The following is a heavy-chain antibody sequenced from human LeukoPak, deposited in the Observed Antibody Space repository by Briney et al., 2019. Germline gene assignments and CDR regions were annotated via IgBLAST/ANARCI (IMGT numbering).Heavy chain of an antibody. J-gene: IGHJ5*02. D-gene: IGHD3-3*01. Sequence: PSETLSLTCTVSAGSISSSSHHWGWIRQPPGKGLEWIGSIYYSGSTYYNPSLKSRVTISVDTSKNQFSLKLSSVTAADTAVYYCARHLGAYDFLAVDWFDPWGQGTLVTVSS. CDR1: AGSISSSSHH. CDR3: ARHLGAYDFLAVDWFDP. CDR2: IYYSGST. V-gene: IGHV4-39*01.